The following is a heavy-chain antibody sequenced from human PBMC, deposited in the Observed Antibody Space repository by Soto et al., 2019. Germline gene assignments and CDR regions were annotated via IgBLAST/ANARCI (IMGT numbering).Heavy chain of an antibody. CDR2: IYHSGST. Sequence: PSETLSLTCTVSGGSISSGGYYWSWIRQPPGKGLEWIGYIYHSGSTYYNPSLKSRVTISVDRSKNQFSLKLSSVTAADTAVYYCARGAPVVNDYWGQGTLVTVSS. CDR3: ARGAPVVNDY. CDR1: GGSISSGGYY. V-gene: IGHV4-30-2*01. J-gene: IGHJ4*02. D-gene: IGHD3-22*01.